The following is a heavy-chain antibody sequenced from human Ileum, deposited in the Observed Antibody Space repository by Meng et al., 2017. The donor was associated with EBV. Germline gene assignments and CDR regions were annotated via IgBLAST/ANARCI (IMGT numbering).Heavy chain of an antibody. D-gene: IGHD6-25*01. CDR3: ARDSEAADY. CDR1: GYTFTTYG. CDR2: INTNTGKP. Sequence: QVQLVQAGSDLKKPGASVRMSCKASGYTFTTYGMNWVRQAPGQGLEWMGWINTNTGKPTYAQGLTGRFVFSLDTSVSTAYLQISSLKAEDTAAYYCARDSEAADYWGQGTLVTVSS. J-gene: IGHJ4*02. V-gene: IGHV7-4-1*02.